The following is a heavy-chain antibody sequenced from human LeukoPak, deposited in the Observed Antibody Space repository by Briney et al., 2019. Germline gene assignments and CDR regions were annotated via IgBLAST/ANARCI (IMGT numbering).Heavy chain of an antibody. V-gene: IGHV3-23*01. J-gene: IGHJ6*02. CDR3: AKVGIVAPYYYYYYGMDV. Sequence: PGGSLRLSCAASGFTFSSYAMSWVRQAPGKGLEWVSAISGSGGSTYYADSVKGRFTISRDNSKYTLYLQMNSLRAEDTAVYYCAKVGIVAPYYYYYYGMDVWGQGTTVTVSS. CDR1: GFTFSSYA. CDR2: ISGSGGST. D-gene: IGHD5-12*01.